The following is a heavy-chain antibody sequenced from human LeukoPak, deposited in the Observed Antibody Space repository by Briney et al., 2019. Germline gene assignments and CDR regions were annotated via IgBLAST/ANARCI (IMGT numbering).Heavy chain of an antibody. J-gene: IGHJ4*02. V-gene: IGHV1-24*01. Sequence: GASVKVSCKVSGYSLSELSMHWVRQAPGKGLEWMGGFDPENGEAVYAQKLQGRVTMTEDTSTDTSYMELNSLKSEDTAVYYCAAGGVYDLLDNWGQGTQVTVSS. CDR3: AAGGVYDLLDN. D-gene: IGHD2-8*01. CDR2: FDPENGEA. CDR1: GYSLSELS.